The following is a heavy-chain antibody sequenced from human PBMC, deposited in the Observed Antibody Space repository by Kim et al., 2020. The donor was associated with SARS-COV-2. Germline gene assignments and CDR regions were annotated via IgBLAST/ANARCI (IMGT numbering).Heavy chain of an antibody. CDR2: ISSSSSYT. CDR3: ARDHYKDYDSSGYYELDP. J-gene: IGHJ5*02. D-gene: IGHD3-22*01. V-gene: IGHV3-11*06. Sequence: GGSLRLSCAASGFTFSDYYMSWIRQAPGKGLEWVSYISSSSSYTNYADSVKGRFTISRDNAKNSLYLQMNSLRAEDTAVYYCARDHYKDYDSSGYYELDPWGQGTLVTVSS. CDR1: GFTFSDYY.